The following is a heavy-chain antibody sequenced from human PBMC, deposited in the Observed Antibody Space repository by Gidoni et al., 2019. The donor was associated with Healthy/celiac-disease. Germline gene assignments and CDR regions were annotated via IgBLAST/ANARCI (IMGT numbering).Heavy chain of an antibody. V-gene: IGHV3-33*01. J-gene: IGHJ4*02. Sequence: QVQLVESGGGVVQPGRSLRLSCAASGFTFSSYGMHLVHQAPCKGLEWVAVIWYDGSNKYYADSVKGRFTISRDNSKNTLYLQMNSLRAEDTAVYYCARDLTPGTTGNFDYWGQGTLVTVSS. CDR1: GFTFSSYG. CDR2: IWYDGSNK. CDR3: ARDLTPGTTGNFDY. D-gene: IGHD1-7*01.